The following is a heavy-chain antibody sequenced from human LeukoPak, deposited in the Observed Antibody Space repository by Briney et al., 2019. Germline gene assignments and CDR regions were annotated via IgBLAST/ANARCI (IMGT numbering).Heavy chain of an antibody. CDR1: GGSISSYY. V-gene: IGHV4-59*01. Sequence: SETLSLTCTVSGGSISSYYRSWIRQPPGKGLEWIGYIYYSGSTNYNPSLKSRVTISVDTSKNQFSLKLSSVTAADTAVYYCARDYSSGPNDYWGQGTLVTVSS. J-gene: IGHJ4*02. CDR2: IYYSGST. CDR3: ARDYSSGPNDY. D-gene: IGHD6-19*01.